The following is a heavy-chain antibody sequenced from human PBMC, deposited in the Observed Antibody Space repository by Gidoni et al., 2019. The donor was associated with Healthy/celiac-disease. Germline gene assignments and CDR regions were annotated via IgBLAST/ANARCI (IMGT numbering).Heavy chain of an antibody. CDR2: IYLSGST. Sequence: QLQLQESGSGLVKPSQTLSLTCAVSGGSTSSGGYSWSWFRQPPGKGLEWIGYIYLSGSTYYNPSLKSRVTISVDRSKNQFSLKLSSVPAADTAVYYCARVGATTVTTFDYWGQGTLVTVSS. J-gene: IGHJ4*02. D-gene: IGHD4-17*01. CDR1: GGSTSSGGYS. V-gene: IGHV4-30-2*01. CDR3: ARVGATTVTTFDY.